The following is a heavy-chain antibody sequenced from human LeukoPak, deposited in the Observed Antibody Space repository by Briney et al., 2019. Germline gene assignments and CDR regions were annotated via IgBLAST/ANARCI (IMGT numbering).Heavy chain of an antibody. CDR2: IYHTGTT. J-gene: IGHJ4*02. V-gene: IGHV4-59*01. Sequence: SETLSLTCTVSGGSISSYYWSWIRQPPGKGLEWIGYIYHTGTTNYNPSLKSRVTISVDTSKNQFSLKLSSVTAADTAVYYCAISEKYGSGSYDYWGQGTLVTVSS. D-gene: IGHD3-10*01. CDR3: AISEKYGSGSYDY. CDR1: GGSISSYY.